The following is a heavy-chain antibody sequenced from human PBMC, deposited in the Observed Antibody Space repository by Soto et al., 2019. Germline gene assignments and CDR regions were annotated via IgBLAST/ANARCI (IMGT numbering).Heavy chain of an antibody. J-gene: IGHJ5*02. CDR1: GGSISSSSYY. D-gene: IGHD6-13*01. V-gene: IGHV4-39*01. Sequence: QLQLQESGPGLVKPSETLSLTCTVSGGSISSSSYYWGWIRQPPGKGLEWIGSIYYSGSTYYNPPLKRRVTISVDTSKNQFSLKLSSVTAADTAVYYCARHQSHSSSYVDPWGQGTLVTVSS. CDR2: IYYSGST. CDR3: ARHQSHSSSYVDP.